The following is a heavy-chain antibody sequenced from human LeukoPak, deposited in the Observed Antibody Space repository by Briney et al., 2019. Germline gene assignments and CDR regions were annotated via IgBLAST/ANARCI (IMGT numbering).Heavy chain of an antibody. CDR2: IYSGGST. Sequence: PGGSLRLSCAASGFTVSSNYVSWVRQAPGKGLEWVSVIYSGGSTYYADSVKGRFTISRDNSKNTLYLQMNSLRAEDTAVYYCARVLGYYYYGMDVWGQGTTVTVSS. V-gene: IGHV3-66*01. D-gene: IGHD7-27*01. CDR1: GFTVSSNY. CDR3: ARVLGYYYYGMDV. J-gene: IGHJ6*02.